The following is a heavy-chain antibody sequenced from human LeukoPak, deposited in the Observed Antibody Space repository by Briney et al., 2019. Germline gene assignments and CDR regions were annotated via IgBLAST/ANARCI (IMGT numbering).Heavy chain of an antibody. CDR3: ARGLRRGSGRHNWFDP. CDR1: GFTFSSYG. Sequence: GGSLRLSCAASGFTFSSYGMHWVRQAPGKGLEWVAVISYDGSNKYYADSVKGRFTISRDNSKNTLYLQMNSLRAEDTAVYYCARGLRRGSGRHNWFDPWGQGTLVTVSS. D-gene: IGHD3-10*01. V-gene: IGHV3-30*03. CDR2: ISYDGSNK. J-gene: IGHJ5*02.